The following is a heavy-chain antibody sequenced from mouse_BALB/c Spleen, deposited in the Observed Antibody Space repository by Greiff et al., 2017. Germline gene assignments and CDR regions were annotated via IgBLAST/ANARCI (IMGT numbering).Heavy chain of an antibody. CDR2: ISSGGSYT. V-gene: IGHV5-9-4*01. Sequence: EVKLVESGGGLVKPGGSLKLSCAASGFTFSSYAMSWVRQSPEKRLEWVAEISSGGSYTYYPDTVTGRFTISRDNAKNTLYLEMSSLRSEDTAMYYCARVRDYGSTYYFDYWGQGTTLTVSS. CDR3: ARVRDYGSTYYFDY. CDR1: GFTFSSYA. J-gene: IGHJ2*01. D-gene: IGHD1-1*01.